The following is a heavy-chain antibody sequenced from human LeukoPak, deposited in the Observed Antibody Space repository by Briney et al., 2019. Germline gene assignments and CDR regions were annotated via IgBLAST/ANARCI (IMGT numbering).Heavy chain of an antibody. CDR1: GGTFSSYA. D-gene: IGHD4-23*01. Sequence: VKVSCKASGGTFSSYAISWVRQAPGQGLEWMGGIIPIFGTANYAQKFKGRVTITRDESTSTAYMELSSLRSEDTAVYYCARVRLRWYYFDYWGQGTLVTVSS. J-gene: IGHJ4*02. CDR2: IIPIFGTA. CDR3: ARVRLRWYYFDY. V-gene: IGHV1-69*05.